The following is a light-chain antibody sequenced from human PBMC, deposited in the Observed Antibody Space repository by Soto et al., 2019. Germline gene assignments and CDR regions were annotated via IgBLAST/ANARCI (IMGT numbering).Light chain of an antibody. Sequence: EIVLTQSPGTLSLSPGERATLSCRASQSVSSSYLAWYQQKPGQAPRLLIYAESSRGTGIPDRFSGNGTGKDFTLIVSRLETEDFVVYSYQHYGSSGYTFGQGTKLEIE. V-gene: IGKV3-20*01. CDR3: QHYGSSGYT. J-gene: IGKJ2*01. CDR2: AES. CDR1: QSVSSSY.